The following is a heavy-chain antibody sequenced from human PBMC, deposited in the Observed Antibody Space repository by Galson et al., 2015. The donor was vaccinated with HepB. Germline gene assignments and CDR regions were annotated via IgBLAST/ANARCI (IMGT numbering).Heavy chain of an antibody. V-gene: IGHV3-30*18. D-gene: IGHD6-13*01. CDR1: GFTFSSYG. CDR2: ISYDGSNK. J-gene: IGHJ4*02. Sequence: SLRLSCAASGFTFSSYGMHWVRQAPGKGLEWVAVISYDGSNKYYADSVKGRFTISRDNSKNTLYLQMNSLRAEDTAVYYCAKDGAAALEEPYYFDYWGQGTLVTVSS. CDR3: AKDGAAALEEPYYFDY.